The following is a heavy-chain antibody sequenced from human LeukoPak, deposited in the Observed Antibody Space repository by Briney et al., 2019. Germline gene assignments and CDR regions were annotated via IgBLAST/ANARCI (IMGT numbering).Heavy chain of an antibody. CDR3: AKDPDLAAAGTYYYYYYMDV. CDR2: MNPNSGDT. V-gene: IGHV1-2*02. CDR1: GYTFADYY. Sequence: ASVKVSCKASGYTFADYYIHWVRQAPGQGLEWVGWMNPNSGDTNYARSFQGRVTMTRDTSISTAYMELSRLRFDDTAVYYCAKDPDLAAAGTYYYYYYMDVWGKGTTVTVSS. D-gene: IGHD6-13*01. J-gene: IGHJ6*03.